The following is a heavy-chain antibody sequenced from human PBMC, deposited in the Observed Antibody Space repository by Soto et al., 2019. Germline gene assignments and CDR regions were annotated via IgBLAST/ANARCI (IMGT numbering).Heavy chain of an antibody. D-gene: IGHD4-17*01. CDR3: ARDQPVNPENYGMDV. J-gene: IGHJ6*02. CDR2: IWYDGSNK. CDR1: GFTFSSYG. V-gene: IGHV3-33*01. Sequence: QVQLVESGGGVVQPGRSLRLSCAASGFTFSSYGMHWVRQAPGKGLEWVAVIWYDGSNKYYADSVKGRFTISRDNSKNTLYLQMNSLRAEDTAVYYCARDQPVNPENYGMDVWGQGTTVTVSS.